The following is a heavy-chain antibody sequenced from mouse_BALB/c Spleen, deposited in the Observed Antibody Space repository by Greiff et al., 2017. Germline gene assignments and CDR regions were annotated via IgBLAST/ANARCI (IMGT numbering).Heavy chain of an antibody. D-gene: IGHD2-2*01. V-gene: IGHV5-17*02. CDR2: ISSGSSTI. CDR1: GFTFSSFG. CDR3: ARRRGYDDFDY. Sequence: EVQGVESGGGLVQPGGSRKLSCAASGFTFSSFGMHWVRQAPEKGLEWVAYISSGSSTIYYADTVKGRFTISRDNPKNTLFLQMTSLRSEDTAMYYCARRRGYDDFDYWGQGTTLTVSS. J-gene: IGHJ2*01.